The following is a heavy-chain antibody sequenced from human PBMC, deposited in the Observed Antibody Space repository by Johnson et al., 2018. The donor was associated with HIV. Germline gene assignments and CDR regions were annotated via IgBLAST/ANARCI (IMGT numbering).Heavy chain of an antibody. V-gene: IGHV3-13*01. J-gene: IGHJ3*02. D-gene: IGHD2-2*01. CDR1: GFTFSSYD. CDR3: ARAAIVVLPAGAFDI. CDR2: IGTAGDT. Sequence: VKLVESGGGLVQPGGSLRLSCAASGFTFSSYDMHWVRQATGKGLEWVSAIGTAGDTYYPGSVKGRFTISRDNSKNTLYLQMNSLRIEDTAIYYCARAAIVVLPAGAFDIWGRGTMVTVSS.